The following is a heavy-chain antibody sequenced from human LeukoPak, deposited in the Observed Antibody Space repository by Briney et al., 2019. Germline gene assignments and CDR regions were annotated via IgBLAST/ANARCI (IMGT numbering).Heavy chain of an antibody. CDR3: TREYYYDSSGYYYYYYYMDV. J-gene: IGHJ6*03. Sequence: PGGSLKLSCAASGFTFSGSAMHWVRQASGKGLEWVGRIRSKANSYATAYAASVKDRFTISRDDSKNTAYLQMNSLKTEDTAVYYCTREYYYDSSGYYYYYYYMDVWGKGTTVTVSS. D-gene: IGHD3-22*01. CDR2: IRSKANSYAT. CDR1: GFTFSGSA. V-gene: IGHV3-73*01.